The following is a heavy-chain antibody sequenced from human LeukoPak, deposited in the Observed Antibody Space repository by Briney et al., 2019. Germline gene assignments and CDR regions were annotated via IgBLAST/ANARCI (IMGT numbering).Heavy chain of an antibody. V-gene: IGHV1-2*02. Sequence: ASVKVSCKASGYTFTGYYMHWVRQAPGQGLEWMGWINPNSGGTNYAQKFQGRVTMTRDTSISTAYMELSRLRSDDTAVYCCARGQRGYSYGNYFDYWGQGTLVTVSS. J-gene: IGHJ4*02. CDR3: ARGQRGYSYGNYFDY. D-gene: IGHD5-18*01. CDR2: INPNSGGT. CDR1: GYTFTGYY.